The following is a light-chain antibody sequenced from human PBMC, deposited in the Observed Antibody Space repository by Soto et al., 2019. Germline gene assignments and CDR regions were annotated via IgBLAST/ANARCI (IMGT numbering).Light chain of an antibody. Sequence: DIVMTQSPESLAVSLGESATINCKSSQTVLYSTDNRNYLAWHQQKPGQPPKLLIFWASTRESGVPDRFSGSGSGTDFTLTISSLQAEDVAVYYCQQYHTPPYTFGQGTKLGSN. V-gene: IGKV4-1*01. CDR2: WAS. J-gene: IGKJ2*01. CDR3: QQYHTPPYT. CDR1: QTVLYSTDNRNY.